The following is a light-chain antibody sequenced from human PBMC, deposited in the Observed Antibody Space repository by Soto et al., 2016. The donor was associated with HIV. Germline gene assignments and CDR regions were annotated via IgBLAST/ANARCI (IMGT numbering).Light chain of an antibody. Sequence: DIVMTQSPLSLPVTPGEPASISCRSSQSLLHRNGYNYLNWYLQKPGQSPQLLIYLGSNWASGVPDRFSGSGSGTDFTLKISRVEAEDVAIYYCMQSLQTYTFGQGTKLEIK. CDR2: LGS. CDR1: QSLLHRNGYNY. CDR3: MQSLQTYT. V-gene: IGKV2-28*01. J-gene: IGKJ2*01.